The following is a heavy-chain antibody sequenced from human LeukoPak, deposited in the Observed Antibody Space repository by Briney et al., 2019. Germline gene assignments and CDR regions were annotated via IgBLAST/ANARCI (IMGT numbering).Heavy chain of an antibody. V-gene: IGHV3-30*02. J-gene: IGHJ3*02. D-gene: IGHD3-10*01. CDR3: AKDRYYYGSGSPGAFDI. CDR1: GFTFSSYW. Sequence: GGSLRLSCAASGFTFSSYWMSWVRQAPGKGLEWVAFIRYDGSNKYYADSVKGRFTISRDNSKNTLYLQMNSLRAEDTAVYYCAKDRYYYGSGSPGAFDIWGQGTMVIVSS. CDR2: IRYDGSNK.